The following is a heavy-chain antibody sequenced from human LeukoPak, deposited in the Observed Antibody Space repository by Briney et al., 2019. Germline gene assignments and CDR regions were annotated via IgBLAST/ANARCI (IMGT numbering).Heavy chain of an antibody. CDR2: ISYSGST. D-gene: IGHD1-1*01. CDR1: GGSISSYY. J-gene: IGHJ5*02. CDR3: AREGTAGTNLNWFDP. Sequence: SETLSLTCTVSGGSISSYYWSWIRQPPGKGLEWIGYISYSGSTNFNPSLKSRVAISVDTSKNQFSLKLSSVTAADTAVYYCAREGTAGTNLNWFDPWGQGTLVTVSS. V-gene: IGHV4-59*01.